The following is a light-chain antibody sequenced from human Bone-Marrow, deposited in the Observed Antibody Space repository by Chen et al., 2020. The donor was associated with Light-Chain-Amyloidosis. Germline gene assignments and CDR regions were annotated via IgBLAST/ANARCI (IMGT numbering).Light chain of an antibody. CDR3: SSYTITNTLV. V-gene: IGLV2-14*01. Sequence: QSALTQPASVSGSPGQSITISCTGTSSDVGGDNHVSWYQQHPDTAPKLMIYEVTNRPSWVPDRFYGSKAANTASLTSSGLQTEDEADYFCSSYTITNTLVFGSGTRVTVL. J-gene: IGLJ1*01. CDR2: EVT. CDR1: SSDVGGDNH.